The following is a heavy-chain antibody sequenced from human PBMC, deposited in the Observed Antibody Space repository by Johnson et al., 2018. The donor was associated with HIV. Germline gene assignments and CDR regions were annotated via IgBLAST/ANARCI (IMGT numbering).Heavy chain of an antibody. V-gene: IGHV3-7*01. D-gene: IGHD5-18*01. CDR2: IKQDGSEK. CDR1: GFTVSSNY. Sequence: VQLVESGGGLVQPGGSLRLSCAASGFTVSSNYMSWVRQAPGKGLEWVANIKQDGSEKYYVDSVKGRFTISRDNAKNSLYLQLNSLRAEDTGIYYCARELQLWFSAFDIWGQGTMVTVSS. CDR3: ARELQLWFSAFDI. J-gene: IGHJ3*02.